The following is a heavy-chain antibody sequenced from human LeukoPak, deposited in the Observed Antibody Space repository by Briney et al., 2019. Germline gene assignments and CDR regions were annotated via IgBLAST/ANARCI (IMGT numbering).Heavy chain of an antibody. CDR2: ISSSGTTK. CDR3: ARDRGLNSYGLDY. V-gene: IGHV3-48*03. CDR1: GFTFSSYE. D-gene: IGHD5-18*01. Sequence: PGGSLRLPCAASGFTFSSYEMNWVRQAPGKGLEWVSYISSSGTTKYYADSVKGRFTISRDSVKNSLYLQMNSLRAEDTAVYYCARDRGLNSYGLDYWGQGTLVTVSS. J-gene: IGHJ4*02.